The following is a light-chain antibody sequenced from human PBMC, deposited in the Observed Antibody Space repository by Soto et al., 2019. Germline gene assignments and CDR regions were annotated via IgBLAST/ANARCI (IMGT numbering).Light chain of an antibody. V-gene: IGKV1-39*01. CDR2: AAP. J-gene: IGKJ4*01. CDR1: QSISSF. CDR3: QQSYSTPLT. Sequence: DIQMTQSPSSLSASLGDRLTITCRASQSISSFLNWYQLRPGKAPKLLIYAAPNLQRGAPSRFSGSGSGADFTLTISSLQPEDFATYYCQQSYSTPLTFGGGTKVDIK.